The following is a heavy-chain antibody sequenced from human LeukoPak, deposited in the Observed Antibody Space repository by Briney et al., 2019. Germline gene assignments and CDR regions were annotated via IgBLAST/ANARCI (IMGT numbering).Heavy chain of an antibody. CDR1: VGTLSSYA. CDR3: ARDWGDSSSLLSHYYYMDV. V-gene: IGHV1-69*13. CDR2: IIPIFGTA. J-gene: IGHJ6*03. D-gene: IGHD6-6*01. Sequence: ASVKVSCKASVGTLSSYAISWVRQAPGQGLEWMGGIIPIFGTASYAQKFQGRVTITADESTSTAYMELSSLRSEDTAVYYCARDWGDSSSLLSHYYYMDVWGKGTTVTVSS.